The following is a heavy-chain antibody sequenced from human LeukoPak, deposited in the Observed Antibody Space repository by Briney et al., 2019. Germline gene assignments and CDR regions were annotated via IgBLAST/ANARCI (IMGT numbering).Heavy chain of an antibody. CDR3: ARGRRIQLWLRAFDI. CDR1: GGSFSGYY. V-gene: IGHV4-34*01. CDR2: INNSGST. J-gene: IGHJ3*02. D-gene: IGHD5-18*01. Sequence: PSETLSLTCAVSGGSFSGYYWSWIRQPPGKGLEWIGEINNSGSTNYNPSLKSRVTISVDTSKNQFSLKLSSVTAADTAVYYCARGRRIQLWLRAFDIWGQGTMVTVSS.